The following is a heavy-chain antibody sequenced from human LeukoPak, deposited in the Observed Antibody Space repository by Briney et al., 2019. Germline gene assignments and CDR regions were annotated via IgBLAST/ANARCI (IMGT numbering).Heavy chain of an antibody. CDR1: GFTFSSYA. D-gene: IGHD5-12*01. V-gene: IGHV3-23*01. J-gene: IGHJ4*02. CDR3: AKDQSGYSGHPYFFDY. CDR2: ISGSGGST. Sequence: GGSLRLSCAASGFTFSSYAMSWVRQAPGKGLEWVSAISGSGGSTYYADSVKGRFTISRDNSKRMLYLQMNSLRAEDTAVYYCAKDQSGYSGHPYFFDYWGQGTLVTVSS.